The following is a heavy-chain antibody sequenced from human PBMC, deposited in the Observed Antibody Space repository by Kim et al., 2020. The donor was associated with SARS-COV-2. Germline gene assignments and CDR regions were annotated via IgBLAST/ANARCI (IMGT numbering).Heavy chain of an antibody. D-gene: IGHD2-15*01. V-gene: IGHV3-33*01. Sequence: GGSLRLSCAASGFTFSSYGMHWVRQAPGKGLEWVAVIWYDGSNKYYADSVKGRFTISRDNSKNTLYLQMNSLRAEDTAVYYCARDHSSSDGYPGILYFDYWGQGTLVTVSS. CDR3: ARDHSSSDGYPGILYFDY. CDR1: GFTFSSYG. J-gene: IGHJ4*02. CDR2: IWYDGSNK.